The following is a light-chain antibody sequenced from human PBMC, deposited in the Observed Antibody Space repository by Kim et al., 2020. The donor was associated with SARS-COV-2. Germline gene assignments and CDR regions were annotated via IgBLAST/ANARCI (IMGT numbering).Light chain of an antibody. J-gene: IGLJ3*02. Sequence: PGKTARITCGGIDIGSKSVLWYQQRPGQAPVLVIYCDSDRPSGIPERISGSNSGNTATLTISRVEAGDEADYYCQVWDSSSDHLRVFGGGTKVTVL. CDR3: QVWDSSSDHLRV. V-gene: IGLV3-21*04. CDR2: CDS. CDR1: DIGSKS.